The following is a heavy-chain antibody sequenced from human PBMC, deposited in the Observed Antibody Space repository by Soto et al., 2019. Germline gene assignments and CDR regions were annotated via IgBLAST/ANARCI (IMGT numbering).Heavy chain of an antibody. J-gene: IGHJ4*02. CDR2: IWYDGSNK. Sequence: GGSLRLSCAASGFTFSSYGMHWVRQAPGKGLEWVAVIWYDGSNKYYADSVKGRFTISRDNSKNTLYLQMNSLRAEDTAVYYCARVAGYSGYDSGSRPPDVQIDYWGQGTLVTVSS. D-gene: IGHD5-12*01. V-gene: IGHV3-33*01. CDR3: ARVAGYSGYDSGSRPPDVQIDY. CDR1: GFTFSSYG.